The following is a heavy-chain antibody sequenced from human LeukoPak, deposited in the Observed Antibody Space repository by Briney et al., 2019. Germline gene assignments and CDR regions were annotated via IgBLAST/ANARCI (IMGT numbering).Heavy chain of an antibody. Sequence: SETLSLTCTVSGGSISSDYWVWIRQPPGKGLEWIGCVYYTGTTYYNPSLKSRVTISADKSKNHFSLGLSSVTAADTAVYYCAGRNLGSGRIDYWGQGTLVTVSS. D-gene: IGHD1-1*01. CDR1: GGSISSDY. CDR3: AGRNLGSGRIDY. CDR2: VYYTGTT. V-gene: IGHV4-39*02. J-gene: IGHJ4*02.